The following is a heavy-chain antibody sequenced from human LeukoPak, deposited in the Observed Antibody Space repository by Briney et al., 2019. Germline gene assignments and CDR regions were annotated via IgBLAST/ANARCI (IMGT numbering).Heavy chain of an antibody. CDR2: MNPNSGNT. CDR1: GYTFTSYD. V-gene: IGHV1-8*01. D-gene: IGHD3-10*01. J-gene: IGHJ6*03. Sequence: GASVKVSCKASGYTFTSYDINWVRQATGQGLEWMGWMNPNSGNTGYAQKFQGRVTMTRNTSISTAYMELSSLRSEDTAVYYCARGVLWFGENYMDVWGKGTTVTISS. CDR3: ARGVLWFGENYMDV.